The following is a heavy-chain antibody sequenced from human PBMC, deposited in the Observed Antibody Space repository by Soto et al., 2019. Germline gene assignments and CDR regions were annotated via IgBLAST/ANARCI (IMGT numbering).Heavy chain of an antibody. CDR1: GFTFSIYA. V-gene: IGHV3-64D*06. Sequence: GGSLRLSCLAYGFTFSIYAMHWVRQAPGKGLEYVSAVSTNGGTSYYADSLKGRFTISRDNSRNTLYLQMNSLRPEDTAVYYCVKDRAPRDGYKTQPGSWGLGTLVTVSS. CDR3: VKDRAPRDGYKTQPGS. CDR2: VSTNGGTS. J-gene: IGHJ5*02. D-gene: IGHD5-12*01.